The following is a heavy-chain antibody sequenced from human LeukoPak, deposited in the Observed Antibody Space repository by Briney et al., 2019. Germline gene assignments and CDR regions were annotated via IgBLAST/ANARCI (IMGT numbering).Heavy chain of an antibody. CDR1: GFTFSDYD. CDR3: ARKADYFDY. D-gene: IGHD2-15*01. Sequence: GGFLRLSCAASGFTFSDYDMSWIRQAPGKGLEWVSYIASSSSYTNYADSVKGRFTISRDNAKNSLYLQVNSLRAEDTAVYYCARKADYFDYWGQGTLVTVSS. CDR2: IASSSSYT. V-gene: IGHV3-11*03. J-gene: IGHJ4*02.